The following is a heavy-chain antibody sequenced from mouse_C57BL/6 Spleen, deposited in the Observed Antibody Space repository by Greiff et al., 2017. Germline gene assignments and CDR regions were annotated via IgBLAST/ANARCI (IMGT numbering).Heavy chain of an antibody. V-gene: IGHV1-20*01. Sequence: EVKLMESGPELVKPGDSVKISCKASGYSFTGYFMNWVMQSHGKSLEWIGRINPYNGDTFYNQKFKGKATLTVDKSSSTAHMELRSLTSEDSAVYYCARSTVGPSWFAYWGQGTLVTVSA. CDR2: INPYNGDT. D-gene: IGHD1-1*01. J-gene: IGHJ3*01. CDR3: ARSTVGPSWFAY. CDR1: GYSFTGYF.